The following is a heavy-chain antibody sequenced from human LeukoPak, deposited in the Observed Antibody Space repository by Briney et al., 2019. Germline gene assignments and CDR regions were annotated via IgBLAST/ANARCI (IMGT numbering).Heavy chain of an antibody. CDR3: ARGTLRYFDPADY. CDR1: GYTFTGYY. J-gene: IGHJ4*02. Sequence: ASVKVSCEASGYTFTGYYMHWVRQTPGQGLEWMGWINPNSGGTNYAQKFQGRVTMTRDTSISTAYMELSRLRSDDTAVYYCARGTLRYFDPADYWGQGTLVTVSS. CDR2: INPNSGGT. V-gene: IGHV1-2*02. D-gene: IGHD3-9*01.